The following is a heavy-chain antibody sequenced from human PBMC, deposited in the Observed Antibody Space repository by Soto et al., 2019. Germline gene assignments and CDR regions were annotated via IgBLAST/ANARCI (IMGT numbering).Heavy chain of an antibody. D-gene: IGHD3-3*01. CDR1: GGSINSYY. J-gene: IGHJ6*03. CDR3: AGGRRGTIFGVVIHHYYYMDV. CDR2: IYYSGST. Sequence: SETLSLTCTVSGGSINSYYWSWIRQPPGKGLEWIGYIYYSGSTNYNPSLKSRVTISVDTSKNQFSLKLSSVTAADTAVYYCAGGRRGTIFGVVIHHYYYMDVWGKGTTVTVSS. V-gene: IGHV4-59*01.